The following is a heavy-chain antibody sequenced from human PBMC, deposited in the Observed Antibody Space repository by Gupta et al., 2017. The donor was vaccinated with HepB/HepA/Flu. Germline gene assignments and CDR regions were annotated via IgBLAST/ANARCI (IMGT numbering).Heavy chain of an antibody. CDR3: AKDTRGYSYGYGDS. CDR1: GFTFSSYA. J-gene: IGHJ5*01. CDR2: ISAIGST. D-gene: IGHD5-18*01. Sequence: EVQLLESGGDLVQPGGSLRRSCAASGFTFSSYALNLARQAPGKGLEWVSAISAIGSTYYTDSVKGRFTISRDNSKNTLYLQMNSLRADDTAVYYCAKDTRGYSYGYGDSWGQGTLVTVSS. V-gene: IGHV3-23*01.